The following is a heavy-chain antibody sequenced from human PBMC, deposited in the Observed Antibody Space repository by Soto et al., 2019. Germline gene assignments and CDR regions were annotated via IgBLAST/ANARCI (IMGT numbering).Heavy chain of an antibody. V-gene: IGHV1-69*12. CDR2: IMPVFPTA. J-gene: IGHJ6*01. Sequence: QVQLVQSGAEVKKPGSSVKVSCKTSGGTFRTSAISWVRQAPGQGLEWMGGIMPVFPTADYAQKFQGRVNITADESTSTAYMELSSLRSEDTAVYYCARDKDRQQLGGNYYYIMDVWGQGTTVTVSS. CDR3: ARDKDRQQLGGNYYYIMDV. CDR1: GGTFRTSA. D-gene: IGHD3-3*02.